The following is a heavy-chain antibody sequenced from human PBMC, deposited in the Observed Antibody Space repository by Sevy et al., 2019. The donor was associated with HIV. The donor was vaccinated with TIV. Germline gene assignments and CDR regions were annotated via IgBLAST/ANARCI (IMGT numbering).Heavy chain of an antibody. J-gene: IGHJ5*02. V-gene: IGHV1-2*06. Sequence: ASVKVSCKASGYTFTGYYMHWVRQAPGQGLEWMGRINPNSGGTNDAQKFQGRVTMTRDTSISTAYMELSRLRSDDTAVYYCARGSFLLWFRESNWFDPWGQGTLVTVSS. CDR1: GYTFTGYY. CDR2: INPNSGGT. D-gene: IGHD3-10*01. CDR3: ARGSFLLWFRESNWFDP.